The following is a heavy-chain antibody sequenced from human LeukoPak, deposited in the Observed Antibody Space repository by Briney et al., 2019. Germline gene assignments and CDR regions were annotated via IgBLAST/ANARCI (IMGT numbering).Heavy chain of an antibody. CDR3: ARARGSGSWSLYGMDV. Sequence: SETLSLTCAVYGGSFSGYYWSWIRQPPGKGLEWIGEINHSGSTNYNPSLKSRVTISVDTSKNQLSLKLSSVTAADTAVYYCARARGSGSWSLYGMDVWGQGTTVTVSS. J-gene: IGHJ6*02. V-gene: IGHV4-34*01. D-gene: IGHD3-10*01. CDR2: INHSGST. CDR1: GGSFSGYY.